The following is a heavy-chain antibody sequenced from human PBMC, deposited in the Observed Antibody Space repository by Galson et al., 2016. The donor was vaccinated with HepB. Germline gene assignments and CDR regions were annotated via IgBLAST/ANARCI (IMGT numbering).Heavy chain of an antibody. Sequence: CAISWYSVSNNTTTWHWLRQPPSRHLEWLGRPYYRCKWLNGYAPSEKSQININPDTSKNHFSLQLNSVHPEDTAVYYCVKGLGVWGKGTTVIVSS. CDR2: PYYRCKWLN. CDR1: WYSVSNNTTT. CDR3: VKGLGV. J-gene: IGHJ6*04. V-gene: IGHV6-1*01.